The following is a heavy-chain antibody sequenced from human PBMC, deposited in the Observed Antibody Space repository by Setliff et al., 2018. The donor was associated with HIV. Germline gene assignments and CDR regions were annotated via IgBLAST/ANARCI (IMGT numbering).Heavy chain of an antibody. CDR3: ARLNYRDSDGQLWWHYFDI. J-gene: IGHJ2*01. CDR2: INPDSGGT. V-gene: IGHV1-2*02. D-gene: IGHD3-16*02. CDR1: GYTFTGYY. Sequence: GASVKVSCKASGYTFTGYYMHWVRQAPGQGLEWMGWINPDSGGTNLAQKFLGRITLTRDTSISTAYMELSGLRSDDTAVYYCARLNYRDSDGQLWWHYFDIWGRGALVTAPQ.